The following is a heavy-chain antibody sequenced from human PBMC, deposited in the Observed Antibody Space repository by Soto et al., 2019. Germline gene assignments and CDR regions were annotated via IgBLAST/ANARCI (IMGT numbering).Heavy chain of an antibody. V-gene: IGHV3-30*18. CDR1: GFTISNYG. CDR3: AQTYWYFQH. CDR2: ISYDGSNI. J-gene: IGHJ1*01. Sequence: QVQLVESGGGVVQPGRSLRLSCAASGFTISNYGMHWVRQAPGKGLEWVAVISYDGSNIFYADSVKGRFTISRDNSKNTLYLQMNSLRAEDTAVYYCAQTYWYFQHWGQGTLVTVSS. D-gene: IGHD2-15*01.